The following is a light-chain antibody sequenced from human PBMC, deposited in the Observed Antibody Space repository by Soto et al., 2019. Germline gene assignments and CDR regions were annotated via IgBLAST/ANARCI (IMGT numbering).Light chain of an antibody. CDR2: EVS. J-gene: IGLJ1*01. CDR1: SSDVGGYNY. Sequence: QSALTQPPSASGSPGQSVTISCTGTSSDVGGYNYVSWYQQHPGKAPKLMIYEVSKRPSGVPDRFSGSKSGNTASLTVSGLQVEDEADYYCSSHAGSNTPDVFGTGTKVTVL. CDR3: SSHAGSNTPDV. V-gene: IGLV2-8*01.